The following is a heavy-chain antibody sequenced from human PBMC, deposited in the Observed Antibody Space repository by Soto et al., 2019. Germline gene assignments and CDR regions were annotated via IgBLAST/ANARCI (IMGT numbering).Heavy chain of an antibody. J-gene: IGHJ4*02. CDR1: GFTFSSYA. CDR3: AKIKSSWFVDY. Sequence: EVQLLESGGGLVQPGGSLRLSCAASGFTFSSYAMSWVRQAPGKGLEWVSAISGSGGSTYYADSVKGRFTISRDNSKYTLYQQMTSLRAEDTGVYYCAKIKSSWFVDYWGQGTLVTVSS. CDR2: ISGSGGST. D-gene: IGHD6-13*01. V-gene: IGHV3-23*01.